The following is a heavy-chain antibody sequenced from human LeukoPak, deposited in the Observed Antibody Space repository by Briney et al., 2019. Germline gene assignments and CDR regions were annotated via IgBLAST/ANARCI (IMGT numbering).Heavy chain of an antibody. CDR3: ARSYCSSTSCYEWGDSGWFDP. CDR2: ISYDGSNK. J-gene: IGHJ5*02. CDR1: GFTFSSYA. V-gene: IGHV3-30-3*01. D-gene: IGHD2-2*01. Sequence: GGSLRLSCAASGFTFSSYAMHWVRQAPGKGLEWVAVISYDGSNKYYAHSVKGRFTISRDNSKNTLYLQMNSLRAEDTAVYYCARSYCSSTSCYEWGDSGWFDPWGQGTLVTVSS.